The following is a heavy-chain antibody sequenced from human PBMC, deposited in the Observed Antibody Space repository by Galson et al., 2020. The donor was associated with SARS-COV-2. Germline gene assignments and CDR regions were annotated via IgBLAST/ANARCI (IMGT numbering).Heavy chain of an antibody. CDR1: GYTFTSYA. D-gene: IGHD2-8*01. J-gene: IGHJ4*02. Sequence: ASVKVSCKASGYTFTSYAMHWVRQAPGQRLEWMGWINAGNGNTKYSQKFQGRVTITRDTSASTAYMELSSLRSEDTAVYYCARDLEWARRNYCTNGVCYRGYWGQGTLVTVSS. CDR2: INAGNGNT. CDR3: ARDLEWARRNYCTNGVCYRGY. V-gene: IGHV1-3*01.